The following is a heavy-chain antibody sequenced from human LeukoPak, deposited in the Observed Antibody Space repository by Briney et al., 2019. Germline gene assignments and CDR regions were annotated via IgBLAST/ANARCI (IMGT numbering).Heavy chain of an antibody. V-gene: IGHV4-38-2*02. CDR3: ARVPYSGTFYGDP. CDR2: VYHSGST. Sequence: KPSETLSLTCTVSGYSISSGYYWGWIRQPPGKGLEWIGSVYHSGSTYYNPSLSSRVTISVDTSKNQFSLKLSSVTAADTAVYYCARVPYSGTFYGDPWGQGTLVTVSS. CDR1: GYSISSGYY. J-gene: IGHJ5*01. D-gene: IGHD1-26*01.